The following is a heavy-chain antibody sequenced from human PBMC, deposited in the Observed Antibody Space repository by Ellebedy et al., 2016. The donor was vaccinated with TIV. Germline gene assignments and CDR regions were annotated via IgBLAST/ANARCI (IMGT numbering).Heavy chain of an antibody. Sequence: GESLKISCAASGFTFSDYYMSWIRQAPGKGLEWVSYISSSGSTIYYADSVKGRFTISRDNAKNSLYLQINSLRAEDTAVYYCARDYYDSSGPSDCWGQGTLVTVSS. V-gene: IGHV3-11*01. D-gene: IGHD3-22*01. J-gene: IGHJ4*02. CDR2: ISSSGSTI. CDR3: ARDYYDSSGPSDC. CDR1: GFTFSDYY.